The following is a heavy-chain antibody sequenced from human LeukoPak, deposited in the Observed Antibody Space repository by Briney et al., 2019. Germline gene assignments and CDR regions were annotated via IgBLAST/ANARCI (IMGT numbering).Heavy chain of an antibody. CDR2: IHIYRGNT. J-gene: IGHJ5*02. CDR1: GYSSTNYG. Sequence: ASVKVSCKASGYSSTNYGISCVRQAPGQGLEWMGWIHIYRGNTNYAQKFQGRVTMTTDTSTSTVYMEVRGLRSDDTAMYYCARDVGITVADSFDPWGQGTLVTVSS. CDR3: ARDVGITVADSFDP. D-gene: IGHD6-13*01. V-gene: IGHV1-18*01.